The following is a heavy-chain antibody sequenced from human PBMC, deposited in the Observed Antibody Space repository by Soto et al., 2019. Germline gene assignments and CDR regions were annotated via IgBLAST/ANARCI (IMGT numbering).Heavy chain of an antibody. CDR2: IKQDGSEK. V-gene: IGHV3-7*01. Sequence: PGGSLRLSCAASGFTFSSYWMSWVRQAPGKGLEWVADIKQDGSEKYYVDSVKGRFTISRDNAKNSLYLQMNSLRAEDTAVYYCARDRYSYYYSRRGALHYYYYGMDVWGQGTTVTVSS. J-gene: IGHJ6*02. CDR3: ARDRYSYYYSRRGALHYYYYGMDV. CDR1: GFTFSSYW. D-gene: IGHD3-3*01.